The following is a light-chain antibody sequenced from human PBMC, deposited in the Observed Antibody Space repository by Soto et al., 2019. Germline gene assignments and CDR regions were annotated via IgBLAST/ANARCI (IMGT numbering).Light chain of an antibody. CDR1: QSVSSAY. V-gene: IGKV3-20*01. J-gene: IGKJ1*01. CDR2: AAS. Sequence: EIVLTQSPGTLSLSPGERATLSCRASQSVSSAYLAWYQHKPGQPPTLLIYAASSRVTGIPDRFSGSGSGTDFTLTISRLEPEDFAVYYCHQYGSSSTWTFGQVTKVEIK. CDR3: HQYGSSSTWT.